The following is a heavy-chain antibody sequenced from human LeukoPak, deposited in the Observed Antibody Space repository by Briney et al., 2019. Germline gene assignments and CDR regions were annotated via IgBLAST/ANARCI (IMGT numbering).Heavy chain of an antibody. D-gene: IGHD3-9*01. CDR2: IYPGDSDT. CDR3: ARQGKYDILTGYYSDY. V-gene: IGHV5-51*01. J-gene: IGHJ4*02. CDR1: GYSFTSYW. Sequence: PGESLKISCKGSGYSFTSYWIGWVRQMPGKGLEWMGIIYPGDSDTRYSPSFQGQVTISADKSISTAYLQWSSLKASDTAMYYCARQGKYDILTGYYSDYWGQGTLVTVSS.